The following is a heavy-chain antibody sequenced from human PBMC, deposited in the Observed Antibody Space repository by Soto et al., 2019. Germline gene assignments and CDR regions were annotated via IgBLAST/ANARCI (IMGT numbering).Heavy chain of an antibody. CDR3: ARTRGFDWLLAFDP. J-gene: IGHJ5*02. V-gene: IGHV4-59*01. D-gene: IGHD3-9*01. CDR1: GVSISSYY. Sequence: SETLSLTCTVSGVSISSYYWSWIRQPPGKGLEWIGYIYYSGSTNYNPSLKSRVTISVDTSKNQFSLKLSSVTAADTAVYYCARTRGFDWLLAFDPWGQGTLVTVSS. CDR2: IYYSGST.